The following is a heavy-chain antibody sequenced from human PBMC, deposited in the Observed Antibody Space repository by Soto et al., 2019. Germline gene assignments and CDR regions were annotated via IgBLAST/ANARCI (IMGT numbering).Heavy chain of an antibody. CDR2: IIPIFGTA. CDR1: GGTFSSYA. CDR3: ACTPSTTSPIHWYFDL. J-gene: IGHJ2*01. V-gene: IGHV1-69*06. Sequence: QVQLVQSGAEVKKPGSSVKVSCKASGGTFSSYAISWVRQAPGQGLEWMGGIIPIFGTANYAQKFQGRVTITADKSTSTAYMELSSLRSEDTAVYYCACTPSTTSPIHWYFDLWGRGTLVTVSS. D-gene: IGHD4-17*01.